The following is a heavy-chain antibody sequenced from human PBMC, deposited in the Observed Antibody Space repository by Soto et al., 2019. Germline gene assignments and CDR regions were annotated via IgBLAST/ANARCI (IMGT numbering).Heavy chain of an antibody. CDR1: GGTFSSYA. J-gene: IGHJ3*02. Sequence: SVKVSCKASGGTFSSYAISWLRQAPGQGLEWMGGIIPIFGTANYAQKFQGRVTITADESTSTAYMELSSLRAEDTAVYYCARARGSGWPFDIWGQGTMVTVSS. D-gene: IGHD6-19*01. V-gene: IGHV1-69*13. CDR3: ARARGSGWPFDI. CDR2: IIPIFGTA.